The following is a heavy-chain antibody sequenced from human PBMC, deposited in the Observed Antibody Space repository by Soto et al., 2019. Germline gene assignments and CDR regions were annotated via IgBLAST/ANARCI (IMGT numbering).Heavy chain of an antibody. CDR1: GFTFSSYA. D-gene: IGHD3-10*01. CDR2: ISSNGGST. Sequence: PGGSLRLSCSASGFTFSSYAMHWVRQAPGKGLEYVSAISSNGGSTYYADSVKGRFTISRDNSKNTLYLQMSSLRAEDTAVYYCTTVGEDYYYGSGSYYFSYYGMDVWGQGTTVTVSS. V-gene: IGHV3-64D*08. J-gene: IGHJ6*02. CDR3: TTVGEDYYYGSGSYYFSYYGMDV.